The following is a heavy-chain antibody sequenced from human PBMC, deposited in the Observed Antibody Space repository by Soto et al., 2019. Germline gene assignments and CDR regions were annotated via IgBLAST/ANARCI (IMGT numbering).Heavy chain of an antibody. D-gene: IGHD5-18*01. Sequence: QVQLVQSGAEVKKPGSSVKVSCKASGGTFSSYTFSWVRQAPGQGLEWMGRIIPMLGIANYAQKFQGRVTITAHKPTSTAYMERSRLRSEDTAVYYCANRGYSYGFVIYWGQGTLVTVSS. V-gene: IGHV1-69*02. CDR3: ANRGYSYGFVIY. CDR1: GGTFSSYT. J-gene: IGHJ4*02. CDR2: IIPMLGIA.